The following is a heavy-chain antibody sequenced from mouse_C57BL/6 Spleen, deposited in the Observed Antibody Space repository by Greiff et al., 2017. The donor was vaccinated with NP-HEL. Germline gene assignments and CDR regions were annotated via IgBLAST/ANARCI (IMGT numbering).Heavy chain of an antibody. CDR2: INPSTGGT. J-gene: IGHJ1*03. Sequence: VQLKQSGPELVKPGASVKISCKASGYSFTGYYMNWVKQSPEKSLEWIGEINPSTGGTTYNQKFKAKATLTVDKSSSTAYMQLKSLTSEDSAVYYCARPTVVANWYCDVWGTGTTVTVSS. CDR1: GYSFTGYY. V-gene: IGHV1-42*01. D-gene: IGHD1-1*01. CDR3: ARPTVVANWYCDV.